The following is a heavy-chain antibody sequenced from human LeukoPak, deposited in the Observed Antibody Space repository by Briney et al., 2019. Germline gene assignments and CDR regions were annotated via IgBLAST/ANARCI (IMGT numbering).Heavy chain of an antibody. Sequence: GRSLRLSCAASGFTFSSYGMHWVRQAPGKGLEWVAVISYDGSNKYYADSVKGRFTISRDNSKNTLYLQMNSLRAEDTAVYYCAREAYSSGWYLGYWGQGTLVTVSS. CDR1: GFTFSSYG. J-gene: IGHJ4*02. V-gene: IGHV3-30*03. D-gene: IGHD6-19*01. CDR3: AREAYSSGWYLGY. CDR2: ISYDGSNK.